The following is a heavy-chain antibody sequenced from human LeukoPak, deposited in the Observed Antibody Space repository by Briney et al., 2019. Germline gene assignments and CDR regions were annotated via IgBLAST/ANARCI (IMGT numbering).Heavy chain of an antibody. J-gene: IGHJ5*02. CDR2: IYHSGST. CDR1: GGSISSSNW. CDR3: ARGAPTYYDFWSGYRPYDNWFDP. D-gene: IGHD3-3*01. Sequence: SGTLSLTCAVSGGSISSSNWWSWVRQPPGKGLEWIGEIYHSGSTNYNPSLKSRVTISVDKSKNQFSLKLSSVTAADTAVYYCARGAPTYYDFWSGYRPYDNWFDPWGQGTLVTVSS. V-gene: IGHV4-4*02.